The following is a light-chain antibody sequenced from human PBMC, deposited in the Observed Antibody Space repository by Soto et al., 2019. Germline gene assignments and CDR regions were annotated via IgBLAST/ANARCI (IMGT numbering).Light chain of an antibody. CDR1: SSTIGAGYD. CDR3: QSYDSSLSGYV. J-gene: IGLJ1*01. CDR2: GNS. Sequence: QSVLTQPPSVSGAPGQRVTLSCTGSSSTIGAGYDVHWYRQLPGTAPKLLIYGNSNRPSGVPDRFSGSKSGTSASLAITGLQAEDEADYYCQSYDSSLSGYVFGTGTKVTVL. V-gene: IGLV1-40*01.